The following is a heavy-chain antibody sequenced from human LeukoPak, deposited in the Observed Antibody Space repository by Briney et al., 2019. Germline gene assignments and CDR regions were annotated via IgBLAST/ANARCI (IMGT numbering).Heavy chain of an antibody. J-gene: IGHJ5*02. CDR2: IYTSGST. Sequence: SETLSLTCTVSGGSISSGSYYWSWIRQPAGKGLEWIGRIYTSGSTNYNPSLKSRVTISVDTSKNQFSLKLSSVTAADTAVYYCARVASCSGGSCYSVVHWFDPWGQGTLVTVSS. V-gene: IGHV4-61*02. D-gene: IGHD2-15*01. CDR1: GGSISSGSYY. CDR3: ARVASCSGGSCYSVVHWFDP.